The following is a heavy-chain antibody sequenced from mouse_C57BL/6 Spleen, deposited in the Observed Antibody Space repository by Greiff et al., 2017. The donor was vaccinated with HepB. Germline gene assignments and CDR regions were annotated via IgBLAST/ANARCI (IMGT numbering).Heavy chain of an antibody. CDR1: GYTFTSYG. CDR2: IYPRSGNT. V-gene: IGHV1-81*01. CDR3: ARVYYGSSPSAMDY. J-gene: IGHJ4*01. D-gene: IGHD1-1*01. Sequence: VQLQQSGAELARPGASVKLSCKASGYTFTSYGISWVKQRTGQGLEWIGEIYPRSGNTYYNEKFKGKATLPADKSSSTAYMALRSLTSEDSAVSFCARVYYGSSPSAMDYWGQGTSVTVSS.